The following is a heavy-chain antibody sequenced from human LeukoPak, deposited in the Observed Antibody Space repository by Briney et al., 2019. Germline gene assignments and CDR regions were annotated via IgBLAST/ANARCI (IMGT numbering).Heavy chain of an antibody. CDR1: GGSITSDGNF. CDR2: IYYSGSI. V-gene: IGHV4-39*01. CDR3: ARHPSGTHFDY. J-gene: IGHJ4*02. D-gene: IGHD1-26*01. Sequence: SETLSLTCTVSGGSITSDGNFWGWIRQPPGKGLEWIASIYYSGSIYFNPSLRSRVTMSVDTSKNQFSLKVTSVTAADTAVYSCARHPSGTHFDYWGQGTLVTVSS.